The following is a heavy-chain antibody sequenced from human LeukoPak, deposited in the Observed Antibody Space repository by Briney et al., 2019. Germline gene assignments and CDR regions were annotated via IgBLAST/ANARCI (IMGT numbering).Heavy chain of an antibody. V-gene: IGHV3-11*04. D-gene: IGHD2-2*01. CDR2: ISSSGSTI. Sequence: GGSLRLSCAASGFTFSDYYMSWIRQAPGKGLEWVSYISSSGSTIYCADSVKGRFTISRDNAKNSLYLQMNSLRAEDTAVYYCARDGDIVVVPAYYMDVWGKGTTVTVSS. CDR1: GFTFSDYY. J-gene: IGHJ6*03. CDR3: ARDGDIVVVPAYYMDV.